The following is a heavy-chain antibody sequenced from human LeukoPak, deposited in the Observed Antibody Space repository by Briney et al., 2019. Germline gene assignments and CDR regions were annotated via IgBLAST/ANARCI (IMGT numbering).Heavy chain of an antibody. J-gene: IGHJ4*02. Sequence: PGGSLRLSCAASGFTFTNCAMSWVRQAPGKGLEWVSAISGSGGGTYYADSVKGRFTISRDNSKNMLFLQMNSQRAEDTAVYYCAKGRDSTSCYDNWGQGTLVTVSS. CDR2: ISGSGGGT. CDR1: GFTFTNCA. V-gene: IGHV3-23*01. D-gene: IGHD2-2*01. CDR3: AKGRDSTSCYDN.